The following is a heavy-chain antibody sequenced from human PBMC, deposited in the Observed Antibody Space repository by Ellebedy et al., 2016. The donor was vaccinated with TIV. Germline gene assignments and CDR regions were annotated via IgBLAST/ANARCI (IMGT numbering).Heavy chain of an antibody. Sequence: SETLSLTXTVSGGSISSGGYYWSWIRQHPGKGLEWIGYIYYSGSTYYNPSLKSRVTISVDTSKNQFSLKLSSVTAADTAVYYCARSSGYYYEDYYGMDVWGQGTTVTVSS. CDR1: GGSISSGGYY. CDR2: IYYSGST. D-gene: IGHD3-22*01. CDR3: ARSSGYYYEDYYGMDV. V-gene: IGHV4-31*03. J-gene: IGHJ6*02.